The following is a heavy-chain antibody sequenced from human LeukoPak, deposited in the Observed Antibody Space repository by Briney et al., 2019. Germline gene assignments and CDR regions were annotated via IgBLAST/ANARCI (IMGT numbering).Heavy chain of an antibody. V-gene: IGHV4-39*01. CDR3: ASDFWSGYYLDY. J-gene: IGHJ4*02. CDR1: GGSISSSSYY. Sequence: PSETLSLTCTVSGGSISSSSYYWGWIRQPPGKGLEWIGSIYYSGSTYYNPSLKSRVTISVDTSKNQFSLKLSSVTAADTAVYYCASDFWSGYYLDYWGQGTLVTVSS. D-gene: IGHD3-3*01. CDR2: IYYSGST.